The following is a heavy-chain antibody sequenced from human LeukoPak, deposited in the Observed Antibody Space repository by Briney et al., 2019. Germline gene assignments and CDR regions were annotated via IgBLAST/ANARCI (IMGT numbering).Heavy chain of an antibody. D-gene: IGHD1-26*01. CDR2: IYYSGST. V-gene: IGHV4-39*07. CDR1: GGSISSSSYY. J-gene: IGHJ3*02. CDR3: ARGRGSYLDAFDI. Sequence: PSETLSLTCTVSGGSISSSSYYWGWFRQPPGKGLEWIGSIYYSGSTYYNPSLKSRVTVSVDTSKNQFSLKLSSVTAADTAVYYCARGRGSYLDAFDIWGQGTMVTVSS.